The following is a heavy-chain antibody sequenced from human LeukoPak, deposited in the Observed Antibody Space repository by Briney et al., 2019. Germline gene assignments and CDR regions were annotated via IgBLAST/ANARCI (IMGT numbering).Heavy chain of an antibody. Sequence: SVKVSCKASGGTFSSYAISWVRQAPGQGLEWMGRIIPILGIANYAQKFQGRVTITADESTSTAYMELSSLRSEDTAVYYCASPFGGSSDLRLIWGQGTMVTVSS. J-gene: IGHJ3*02. V-gene: IGHV1-69*04. CDR3: ASPFGGSSDLRLI. D-gene: IGHD3-16*01. CDR2: IIPILGIA. CDR1: GGTFSSYA.